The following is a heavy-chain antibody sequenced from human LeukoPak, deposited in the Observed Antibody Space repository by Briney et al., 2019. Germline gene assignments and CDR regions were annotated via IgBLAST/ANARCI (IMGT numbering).Heavy chain of an antibody. J-gene: IGHJ5*02. D-gene: IGHD6-19*01. V-gene: IGHV3-7*04. CDR3: ARVPPSGHISA. Sequence: PGGSLRLSCAASGFTFSSYWMTWVRQAPGKGLEWAASIKQDGSENHYVDSVKGRFTISRDNAKNSLFLQVNSLRAEDTAMYYCARVPPSGHISAWGQGTLVTVSS. CDR2: IKQDGSEN. CDR1: GFTFSSYW.